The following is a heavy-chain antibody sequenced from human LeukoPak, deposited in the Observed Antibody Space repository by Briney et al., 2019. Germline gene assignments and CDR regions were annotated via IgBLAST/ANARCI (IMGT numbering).Heavy chain of an antibody. CDR1: GFTFGDYA. CDR2: FRSKAYGGTT. Sequence: GGSLRLSCTASGFTFGDYAMSWVRQAPGKGREGVGFFRSKAYGGTTEYAASVKGRFTISRDDSKSIAYLQMNSLKTEDTAVYYCTREAGIVGTYYYYGMDVWGQGTTVTVSS. D-gene: IGHD1-26*01. V-gene: IGHV3-49*04. CDR3: TREAGIVGTYYYYGMDV. J-gene: IGHJ6*02.